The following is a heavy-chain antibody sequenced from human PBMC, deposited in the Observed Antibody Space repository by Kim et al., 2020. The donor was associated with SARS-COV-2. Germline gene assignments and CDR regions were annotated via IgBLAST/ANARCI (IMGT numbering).Heavy chain of an antibody. CDR3: ATGFAIEVVIVFDS. CDR1: GYTLTELS. J-gene: IGHJ4*02. D-gene: IGHD3-22*01. V-gene: IGHV1-24*01. Sequence: ASVKVSCKVSGYTLTELSMHWVRQAPGKGLEWMGGFDPEDGETIYAQKFQGRVTMTEDTSTDTAYMELSSLRSEDTAVYYCATGFAIEVVIVFDSWGQGTLVTVSS. CDR2: FDPEDGET.